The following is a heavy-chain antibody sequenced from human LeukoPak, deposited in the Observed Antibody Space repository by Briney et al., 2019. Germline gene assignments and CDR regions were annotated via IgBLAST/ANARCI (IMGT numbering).Heavy chain of an antibody. V-gene: IGHV3-23*01. D-gene: IGHD3-22*01. Sequence: GGSLRLSCAASGFTFSNYAMSWVRQAPGKGLEWVSTISGSGGSTYYADSVKGRFTISRDNSKNTLYLQMNSLRAEDTAVYYCAKDGNYYDSSGYYPEDWGQGTLVTVSS. CDR2: ISGSGGST. J-gene: IGHJ4*02. CDR3: AKDGNYYDSSGYYPED. CDR1: GFTFSNYA.